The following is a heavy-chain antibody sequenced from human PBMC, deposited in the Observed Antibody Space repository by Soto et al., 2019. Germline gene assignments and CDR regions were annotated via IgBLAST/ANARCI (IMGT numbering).Heavy chain of an antibody. CDR3: AKAAALEYFQH. V-gene: IGHV3-30*18. CDR1: GFTFSSYG. D-gene: IGHD2-15*01. CDR2: ISYDGSNK. Sequence: GGSLRLSCAASGFTFSSYGMHWVRQAPGKGLEWVAVISYDGSNKYYADSVKGRFTISRDNSKNTLYLQMNSLRAEDTAVYYCAKAAALEYFQHWGQGTLVTVSS. J-gene: IGHJ1*01.